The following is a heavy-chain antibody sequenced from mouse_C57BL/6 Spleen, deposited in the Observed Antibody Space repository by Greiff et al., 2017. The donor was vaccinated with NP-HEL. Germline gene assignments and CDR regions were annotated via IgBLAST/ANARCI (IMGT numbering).Heavy chain of an antibody. J-gene: IGHJ2*01. V-gene: IGHV1-64*01. CDR2: IHPNSGST. CDR3: AILGDPPDYFDY. Sequence: QVQLKQPGAELVKPGASVKLSCKASGYTFTSYWMHWVKQRPGQGLEWIGMIHPNSGSTNYNEKFKSKATLTVDKSSSTAYMQLSSLTSEDSAVYYCAILGDPPDYFDYWGQGTTLTVSS. CDR1: GYTFTSYW.